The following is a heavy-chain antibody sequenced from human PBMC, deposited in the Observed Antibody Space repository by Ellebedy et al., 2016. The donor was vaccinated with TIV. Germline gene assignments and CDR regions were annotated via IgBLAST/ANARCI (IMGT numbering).Heavy chain of an antibody. CDR2: INHSGST. Sequence: SETLSLXXAVYGGSFSGYYWSWIRQPPGKGLEWIGEINHSGSTNYNPSLKSRVTISVDTSKNQFSLKLSSVTAADTAVYYCARGLYCSSTSCYAFLGGNRFPYYYGMDVWGQGTTVTVSS. CDR1: GGSFSGYY. D-gene: IGHD2-2*01. CDR3: ARGLYCSSTSCYAFLGGNRFPYYYGMDV. J-gene: IGHJ6*02. V-gene: IGHV4-34*01.